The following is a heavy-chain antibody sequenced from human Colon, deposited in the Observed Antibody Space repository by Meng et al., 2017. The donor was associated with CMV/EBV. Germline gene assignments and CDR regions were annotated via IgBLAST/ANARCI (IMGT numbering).Heavy chain of an antibody. D-gene: IGHD5-18*01. CDR2: IYPSGFP. CDR3: ARAQYTYGYWIFDY. V-gene: IGHV4-4*07. Sequence: QVQLPGPGPGPVKPSETLSLSCTVSGGSISSYYWSWIRQPAGKGLEWIGRIYPSGFPKYKPSLESRVTMSADTSKNQISLKLTSVTAADTAVYYCARAQYTYGYWIFDYWGQGTLVTVSS. J-gene: IGHJ4*02. CDR1: GGSISSYY.